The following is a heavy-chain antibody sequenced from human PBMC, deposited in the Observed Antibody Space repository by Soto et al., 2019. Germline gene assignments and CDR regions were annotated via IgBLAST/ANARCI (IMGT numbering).Heavy chain of an antibody. CDR2: IAPHSGRT. V-gene: IGHV1-18*04. D-gene: IGHD2-21*02. CDR1: GYAFTSYG. J-gene: IGHJ4*02. Sequence: QVQLVQSGPEVKNPGASVRVSCVASGYAFTSYGVNWVRQAPGQGLEWMGWIAPHSGRTTYLPKFQGRVTMTADVSTNTAYIELRSLKSDDTAVYYCARRYGDPSSSTGFDYWGQGTLVSVSS. CDR3: ARRYGDPSSSTGFDY.